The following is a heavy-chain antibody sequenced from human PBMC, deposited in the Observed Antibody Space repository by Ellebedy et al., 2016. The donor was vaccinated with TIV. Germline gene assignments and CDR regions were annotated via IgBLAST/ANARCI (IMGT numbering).Heavy chain of an antibody. J-gene: IGHJ4*02. D-gene: IGHD3-16*01. CDR2: IYPGDSET. V-gene: IGHV5-51*01. CDR3: ARHPDYHFDY. Sequence: GESLKISCTGSGYSFTSYWIGWVRQMPGKGLEWMGIIYPGDSETRYSPSFQGQATISVDKSISTAYLQWSSLKASDTAMYYCARHPDYHFDYWGQGTLVTVSS. CDR1: GYSFTSYW.